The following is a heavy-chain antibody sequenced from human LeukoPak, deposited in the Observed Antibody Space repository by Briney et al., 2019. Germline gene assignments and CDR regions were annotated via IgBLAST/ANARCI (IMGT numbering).Heavy chain of an antibody. Sequence: GGTLRLSCAASGFTFSSYGTSWVRQAPGKGLEWVSAISGSGGSTYYADSVKGRFTISRDNSKNTLYLQMNSLRAEDTAVYYCAKDRVVGATPDPSDYWGQGTLVTVSS. CDR1: GFTFSSYG. CDR2: ISGSGGST. D-gene: IGHD1-26*01. CDR3: AKDRVVGATPDPSDY. J-gene: IGHJ4*02. V-gene: IGHV3-23*01.